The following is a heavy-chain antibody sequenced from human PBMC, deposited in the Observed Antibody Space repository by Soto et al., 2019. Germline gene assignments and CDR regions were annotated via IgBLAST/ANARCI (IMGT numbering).Heavy chain of an antibody. CDR2: IYSGGST. V-gene: IGHV3-66*01. CDR1: GFTVSSNY. J-gene: IGHJ5*02. CDR3: ARGSTHRSFDL. Sequence: GGSLRLSCAASGFTVSSNYMSWVRQAPGKGLEWVSVIYSGGSTYYADSVKGRFTISRDNSKNTLYLQMNSLRAEDTAVYYCARGSTHRSFDLWGKGTLGTVFS. D-gene: IGHD2-2*01.